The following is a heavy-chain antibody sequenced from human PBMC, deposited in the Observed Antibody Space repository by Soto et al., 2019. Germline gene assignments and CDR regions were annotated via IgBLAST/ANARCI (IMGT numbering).Heavy chain of an antibody. J-gene: IGHJ5*01. V-gene: IGHV4-4*02. CDR1: CGSISSSNW. Sequence: PSETLSLTCAVSCGSISSSNWWSWVRQPPGKGLEWFGEIYHSGSTNYNPSLKSRVTISVDKSKNQFSLKLSSVTAADTAVYYCGGCTTYWCEPWGQGTLVTVSS. CDR2: IYHSGST. CDR3: GGCTTYWCEP. D-gene: IGHD2-8*01.